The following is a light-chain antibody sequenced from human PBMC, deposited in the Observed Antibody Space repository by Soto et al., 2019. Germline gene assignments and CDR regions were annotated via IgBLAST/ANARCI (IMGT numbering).Light chain of an antibody. V-gene: IGKV3-20*01. Sequence: VMTQSPDTLSASPGERVSLSCRASQSVNHNLAWYQQKPGQAPRLLIFGASTRAAGFPDRFSGSGSGTDFTLTISRLEPEDFAVYYCQQYGSSPWTFGQGTKVDIK. CDR2: GAS. CDR3: QQYGSSPWT. J-gene: IGKJ1*01. CDR1: QSVNHN.